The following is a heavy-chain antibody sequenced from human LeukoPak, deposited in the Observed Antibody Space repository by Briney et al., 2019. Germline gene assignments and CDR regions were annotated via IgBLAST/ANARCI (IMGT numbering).Heavy chain of an antibody. CDR1: GFTFSSYS. CDR2: ISSSSSYI. J-gene: IGHJ5*02. V-gene: IGHV3-21*01. CDR3: ARDSSGWYPVGAHSFDP. D-gene: IGHD6-19*01. Sequence: GGSLRLSCAASGFTFSSYSMNWVRQAPGKGLEWVSSISSSSSYIYYADSVKGRFTISRDNAKNSLYLQMNSLRAEDTAVYYCARDSSGWYPVGAHSFDPWGQGTLVTVSS.